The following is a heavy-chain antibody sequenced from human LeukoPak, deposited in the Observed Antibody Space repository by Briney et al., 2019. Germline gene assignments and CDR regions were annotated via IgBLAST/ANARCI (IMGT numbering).Heavy chain of an antibody. CDR2: ISSSSSYI. CDR3: ARDLPMAYYYDSSGYYSLAAFAY. CDR1: GFTFSSYS. J-gene: IGHJ4*02. D-gene: IGHD3-22*01. Sequence: PGGPLRLSCAASGFTFSSYSMNWVHQAPGKGLEWVSSISSSSSYIYYADSVTGRFTISRDNAKTSLYLQMTSLRAEDTAVYYCARDLPMAYYYDSSGYYSLAAFAYWGQGTLVTVSS. V-gene: IGHV3-21*01.